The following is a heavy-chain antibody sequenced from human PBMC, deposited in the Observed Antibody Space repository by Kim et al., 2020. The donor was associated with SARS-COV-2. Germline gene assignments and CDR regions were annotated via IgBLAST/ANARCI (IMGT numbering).Heavy chain of an antibody. CDR3: ARDKVMITFGGVIVDIFDY. D-gene: IGHD3-16*02. V-gene: IGHV3-74*01. CDR1: GFTFSSYW. Sequence: GGSLRLSCAASGFTFSSYWMHWVCQAPGKGLVWVSRINSDGSSTSYADSVKGRFTISRDNAKNTLYLQMNSLRAEDTAVYYCARDKVMITFGGVIVDIFDYWGQGTLVTVSS. J-gene: IGHJ4*02. CDR2: INSDGSST.